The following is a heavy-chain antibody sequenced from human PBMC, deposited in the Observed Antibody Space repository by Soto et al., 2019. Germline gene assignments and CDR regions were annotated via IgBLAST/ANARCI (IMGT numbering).Heavy chain of an antibody. Sequence: ASVKVSCKASGYMFSKYGISWVRQAPGQGLEWMGWISAYNGDTNYAQKFQGRVSMTIDTSTTTAYMELRSLTSDDTAVYYCAKNGQPPYYYYGLDVWGQGTKVTVSS. CDR3: AKNGQPPYYYYGLDV. CDR2: ISAYNGDT. D-gene: IGHD2-8*01. CDR1: GYMFSKYG. J-gene: IGHJ6*02. V-gene: IGHV1-18*04.